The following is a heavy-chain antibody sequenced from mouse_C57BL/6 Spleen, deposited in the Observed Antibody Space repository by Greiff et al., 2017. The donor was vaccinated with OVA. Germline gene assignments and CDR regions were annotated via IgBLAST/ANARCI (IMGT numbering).Heavy chain of an antibody. D-gene: IGHD1-1*01. J-gene: IGHJ3*01. V-gene: IGHV3-6*01. CDR3: ARDYYYGSSYVGPWFAY. CDR1: GYSITSGYY. CDR2: ISYDGSN. Sequence: DVKLVESGPGLVKPSQSLSLTCSVTGYSITSGYYWNWIRQFPGNKLEWMGYISYDGSNNYNPSLKNRISITRDTSKNQFFLKLNSVTTEDTATYYCARDYYYGSSYVGPWFAYWGQGTLVTVSA.